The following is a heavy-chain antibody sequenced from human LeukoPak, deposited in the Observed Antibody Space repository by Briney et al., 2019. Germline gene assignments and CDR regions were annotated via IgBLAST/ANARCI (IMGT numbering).Heavy chain of an antibody. CDR1: GGSFSGYY. D-gene: IGHD2-2*01. Sequence: SETLCLTCAVYGGSFSGYYWSWIRQPPGKGLEWIGEINHSRSTNYNPSLKSRVTISVDTSKNQFSLKLSSVTAADTAVYYCARGVVVPAAMTPNIYYFDYWGQGTLVTVSS. CDR2: INHSRST. J-gene: IGHJ4*02. CDR3: ARGVVVPAAMTPNIYYFDY. V-gene: IGHV4-34*01.